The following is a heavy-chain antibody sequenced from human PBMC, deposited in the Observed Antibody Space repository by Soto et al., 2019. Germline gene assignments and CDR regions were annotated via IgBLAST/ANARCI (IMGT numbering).Heavy chain of an antibody. CDR2: IYWDDAK. Sequence: SRPTLVNPTQTLTLTCTFSGFSLYTSGVGVGWIRQPPGKALEWLALIYWDDAKRYSPSLKSRVTVTKDTSKNQVVLTMTDMQPIDXATYYCARGDSTGYYPYWGQGTPVTVSS. CDR3: ARGDSTGYYPY. V-gene: IGHV2-5*02. D-gene: IGHD3-22*01. CDR1: GFSLYTSGVG. J-gene: IGHJ4*02.